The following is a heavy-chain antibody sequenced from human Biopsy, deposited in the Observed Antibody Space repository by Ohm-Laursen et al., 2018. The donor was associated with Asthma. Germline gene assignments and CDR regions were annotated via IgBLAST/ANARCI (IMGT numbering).Heavy chain of an antibody. J-gene: IGHJ4*02. V-gene: IGHV3-30*18. D-gene: IGHD5-12*01. CDR2: ISYDGNHK. CDR1: GFMFRSFG. Sequence: SLRLSCAASGFMFRSFGVHWVRQAPGKGLEWVAVISYDGNHKFYEDSVRGRFTISRDNSKNTLYLQMNSLRTEDTAVYYCAKRRGYSGHDNDYWGQGTLVIVSS. CDR3: AKRRGYSGHDNDY.